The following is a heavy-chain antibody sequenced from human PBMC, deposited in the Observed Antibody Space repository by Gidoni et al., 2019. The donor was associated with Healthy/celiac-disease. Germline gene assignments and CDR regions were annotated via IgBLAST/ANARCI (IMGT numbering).Heavy chain of an antibody. Sequence: EVQLVESGGGLVQPGGSLRISGAASGFTFSSYSMKWVRPAPGKGLEWVLYISSSSSTIYYADSVKVRFTISRDNAKNSLYLQMNSLRDEDTAVYYCARDQRKIWEHFDYWGQGTLVTVSS. CDR1: GFTFSSYS. CDR3: ARDQRKIWEHFDY. D-gene: IGHD1-26*01. CDR2: ISSSSSTI. J-gene: IGHJ4*02. V-gene: IGHV3-48*02.